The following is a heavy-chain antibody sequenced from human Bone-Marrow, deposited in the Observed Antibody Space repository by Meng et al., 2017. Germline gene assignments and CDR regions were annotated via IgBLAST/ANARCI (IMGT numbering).Heavy chain of an antibody. D-gene: IGHD4-17*01. CDR2: ISSSGSTI. V-gene: IGHV3-11*04. CDR3: ARDRPTVRWHEVGDI. CDR1: GGSISSSSYY. Sequence: LSLTCTVSGGSISSSSYYWGWIRQPPGKGLEWVSYISSSGSTIYYADSVKGRFTISRDNAKNSLYLQMNSLRAEDTAVYYCARDRPTVRWHEVGDIWGQGTMVTVSS. J-gene: IGHJ3*02.